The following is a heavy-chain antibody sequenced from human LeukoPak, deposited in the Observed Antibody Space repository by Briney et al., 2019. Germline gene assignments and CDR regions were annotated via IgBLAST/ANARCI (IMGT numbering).Heavy chain of an antibody. V-gene: IGHV3-30*02. D-gene: IGHD2-15*01. Sequence: GGSLRLSCEASGFTFSSYGMHWVRQAPGKGLEWVAFIRYDGSNKYYADSVKGRFTISRDNSKNTLYLQMNSLRAGDTAVYYCARYCSGGSCSTSYYYYGLDVWGQGTTVTVSS. CDR1: GFTFSSYG. CDR2: IRYDGSNK. J-gene: IGHJ6*02. CDR3: ARYCSGGSCSTSYYYYGLDV.